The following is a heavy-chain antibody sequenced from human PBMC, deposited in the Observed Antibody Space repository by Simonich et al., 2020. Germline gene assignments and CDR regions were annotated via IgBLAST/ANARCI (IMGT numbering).Heavy chain of an antibody. CDR2: INPNSGGT. Sequence: QVQLVQSGAEVKKPGASVKVSCKASGYTFTGYYMHWVRQAPGQGLEEVGWINPNSGGTNYAQKFQGRGTMTRDTSISTAYMELSRLRSDDTAVYYCARGRLTGDKGAFDIWGQGTMVTVSS. D-gene: IGHD7-27*01. V-gene: IGHV1-2*02. J-gene: IGHJ3*02. CDR3: ARGRLTGDKGAFDI. CDR1: GYTFTGYY.